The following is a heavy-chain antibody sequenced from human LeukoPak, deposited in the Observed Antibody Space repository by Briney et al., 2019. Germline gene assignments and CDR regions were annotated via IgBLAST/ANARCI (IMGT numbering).Heavy chain of an antibody. J-gene: IGHJ3*02. Sequence: AGGSLRLSCVASGITFRSYSMNWVRQAPGKGLEWLSYIGGDSSPIFYADSVKGRFTISRDNAKNSLYLQMDSLRAEDTAVYYCARGKGRWYFDRDNAFDIWGQGTMVTVSS. CDR3: ARGKGRWYFDRDNAFDI. CDR1: GITFRSYS. V-gene: IGHV3-48*04. D-gene: IGHD3-9*01. CDR2: IGGDSSPI.